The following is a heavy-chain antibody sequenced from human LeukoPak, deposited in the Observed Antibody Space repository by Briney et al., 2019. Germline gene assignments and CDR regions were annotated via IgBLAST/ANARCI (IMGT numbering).Heavy chain of an antibody. CDR2: ISSNGGST. CDR1: GFTFSSYA. D-gene: IGHD3-10*01. Sequence: GGSLRLSCAASGFTFSSYAMHWVRQAPGKGLESVSAISSNGGSTYYANSVKGRFTISRDNSKNTLYLQMGSLRAEDMAVYYCAREDYYGSGSYWAPYYYYMDVWGKGTTVTISS. CDR3: AREDYYGSGSYWAPYYYYMDV. J-gene: IGHJ6*03. V-gene: IGHV3-64*01.